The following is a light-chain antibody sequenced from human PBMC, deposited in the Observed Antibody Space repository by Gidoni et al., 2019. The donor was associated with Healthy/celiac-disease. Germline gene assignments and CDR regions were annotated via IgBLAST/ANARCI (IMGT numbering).Light chain of an antibody. CDR3: QQYGSSPPRVT. Sequence: EIVLPQSPGTLSLSPGERATLSCRASQSVSSSYLAWYQQKPGQAPRLLIYGASSRATGIPDRFSGRGSGTDFTLTISRLEPEDFAVYYCQQYGSSPPRVTFGPXTKVDIK. CDR2: GAS. V-gene: IGKV3-20*01. CDR1: QSVSSSY. J-gene: IGKJ3*01.